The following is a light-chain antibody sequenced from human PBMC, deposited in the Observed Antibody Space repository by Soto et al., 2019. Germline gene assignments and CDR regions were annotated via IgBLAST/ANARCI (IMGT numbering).Light chain of an antibody. V-gene: IGKV3-15*01. Sequence: VLTQSPDTLSLSPGETATLSCRASQSVDRYVAWYQQKPGQAPRLLIYRAFTRATGIPARFSGSGFGTDFTLTISSLQSEDFAVYYCQQYNNWPLTFGGGTKVDI. J-gene: IGKJ4*01. CDR2: RAF. CDR1: QSVDRY. CDR3: QQYNNWPLT.